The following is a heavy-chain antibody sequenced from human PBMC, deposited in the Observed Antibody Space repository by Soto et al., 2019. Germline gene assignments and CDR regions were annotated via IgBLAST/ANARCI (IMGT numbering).Heavy chain of an antibody. CDR2: MHANSGNR. J-gene: IGHJ3*02. V-gene: IGHV1-8*01. CDR1: GDTFSNLD. CDR3: ARDFDYDSSGYPHDAFDI. Sequence: ASVKVSCKASGDTFSNLDFNWVRQATGQGLEWVGWMHANSGNRGYAQKFQGRVTITADESTSTAYMELSSLRSEDTAVYYCARDFDYDSSGYPHDAFDIWGQGTMVTVSS. D-gene: IGHD3-22*01.